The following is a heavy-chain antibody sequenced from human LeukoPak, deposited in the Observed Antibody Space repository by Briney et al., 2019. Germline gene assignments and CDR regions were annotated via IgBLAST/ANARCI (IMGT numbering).Heavy chain of an antibody. J-gene: IGHJ2*01. CDR1: GFTFSSYE. CDR2: ISSSGSTI. D-gene: IGHD2-15*01. CDR3: ARVGCSGGSCYRYNWYFDL. Sequence: GGSLRLSCAASGFTFSSYEMNWVRQAPGKGLEWVSYISSSGSTIYYADSVKGRFTISRDNAKNSLYLQMNSLRAEDTAAYYCARVGCSGGSCYRYNWYFDLWGRGTLVTVSS. V-gene: IGHV3-48*03.